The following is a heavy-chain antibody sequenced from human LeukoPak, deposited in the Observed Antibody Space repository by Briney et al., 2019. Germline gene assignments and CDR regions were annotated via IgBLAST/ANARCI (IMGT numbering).Heavy chain of an antibody. Sequence: SEILSLTCTVSGGSISSYYWSWIRQPPGKGLEWIGYIYYSGSTNYNPSLKSRVTISVDMSKNQFSLKLSSVTAADTAVYHCVRPRACTSTSCYAFDTWGQGTLVTVSS. J-gene: IGHJ5*02. CDR3: VRPRACTSTSCYAFDT. CDR2: IYYSGST. CDR1: GGSISSYY. V-gene: IGHV4-59*08. D-gene: IGHD2-2*01.